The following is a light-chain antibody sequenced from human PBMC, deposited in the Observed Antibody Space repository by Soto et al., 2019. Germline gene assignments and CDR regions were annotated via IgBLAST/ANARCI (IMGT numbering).Light chain of an antibody. CDR3: SSYTSSSTHVV. V-gene: IGLV2-14*03. CDR1: SSDVGDYNY. J-gene: IGLJ2*01. Sequence: QSVLTQPASVSGSPGQSITISCTGTSSDVGDYNYVSWYQHHPGKAPKLMIYDVSNRPSGVSNRFSGSKSGNTASLTISGLQAEDEADYYCSSYTSSSTHVVFGGGTKVTVL. CDR2: DVS.